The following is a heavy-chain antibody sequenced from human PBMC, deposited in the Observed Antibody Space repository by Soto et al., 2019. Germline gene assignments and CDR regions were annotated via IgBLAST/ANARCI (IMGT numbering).Heavy chain of an antibody. CDR2: IDTSDSYT. J-gene: IGHJ6*02. CDR1: GYSFTNYW. CDR3: AFPYSSRGHGMDV. V-gene: IGHV5-10-1*01. Sequence: PGASLKFSCKASGYSFTNYWISWGRQMPGKGLEWMGRIDTSDSYTNYSPSFQGHVTISADKSISTAYLQWSSLEASDTAMYDCAFPYSSRGHGMDVWGQGTTVTVSS. D-gene: IGHD6-13*01.